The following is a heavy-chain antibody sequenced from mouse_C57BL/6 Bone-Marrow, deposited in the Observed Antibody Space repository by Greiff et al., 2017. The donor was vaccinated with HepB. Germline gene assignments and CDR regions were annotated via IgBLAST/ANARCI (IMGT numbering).Heavy chain of an antibody. V-gene: IGHV1-15*01. CDR3: TRRHYGSSPYWYFDV. J-gene: IGHJ1*03. Sequence: VQLQQSGAELVRPGASVTLSCKASGYTFTDYEMHWVKQTPVHGLEWIGAIDPETGGTAYNQKFKGKAILTADKSSSTAYMELRSLTSEDSAVYYCTRRHYGSSPYWYFDVWGTGTTVTVSS. CDR1: GYTFTDYE. CDR2: IDPETGGT. D-gene: IGHD1-1*01.